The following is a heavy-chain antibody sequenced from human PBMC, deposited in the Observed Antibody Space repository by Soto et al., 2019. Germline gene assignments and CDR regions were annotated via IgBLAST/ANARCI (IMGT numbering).Heavy chain of an antibody. CDR1: GYTFTSYD. Sequence: QVQLVQSGAEVKKPGASVKVSCKASGYTFTSYDINWVRQATGQGLEWMGWMNPNSGNTGYAQKFQGRVTMTRNTAISTAYMELSSLSSEDTAVYYCAGVDTAMANYFDYWGQGTLVTVSS. D-gene: IGHD5-18*01. V-gene: IGHV1-8*01. CDR2: MNPNSGNT. J-gene: IGHJ4*02. CDR3: AGVDTAMANYFDY.